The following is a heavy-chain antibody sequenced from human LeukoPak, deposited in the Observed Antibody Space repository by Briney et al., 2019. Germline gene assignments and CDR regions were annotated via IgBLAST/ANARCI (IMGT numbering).Heavy chain of an antibody. Sequence: GGSLRLSWAASGLTFSSYWMSWVRQAQGKGLEWVAVITYDGGKEYYADSVKGRFTISRDNSKSTLYLQMSSLRAEDTAVYYCARDQTGSYCINYWGQGTLVTVSS. D-gene: IGHD1-26*01. V-gene: IGHV3-30-3*01. CDR3: ARDQTGSYCINY. J-gene: IGHJ4*02. CDR2: ITYDGGKE. CDR1: GLTFSSYW.